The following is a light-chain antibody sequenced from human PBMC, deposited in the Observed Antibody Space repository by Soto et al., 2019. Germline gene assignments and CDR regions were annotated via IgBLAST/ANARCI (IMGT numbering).Light chain of an antibody. CDR2: GAS. J-gene: IGKJ1*01. V-gene: IGKV3-20*01. CDR1: QSVSSSY. Sequence: EIVSTQSPGTLSLSPGERATLSCRASQSVSSSYLAWYQQKPGQAPRLLIYGASSRATGIPDRFSGSGSGPAFTLTISRLEPEDFAVYYCQQYGSSPTFGKGTKVEIK. CDR3: QQYGSSPT.